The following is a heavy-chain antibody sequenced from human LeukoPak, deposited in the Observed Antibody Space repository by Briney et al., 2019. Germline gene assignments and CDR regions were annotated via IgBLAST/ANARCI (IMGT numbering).Heavy chain of an antibody. D-gene: IGHD3-22*01. CDR1: GGSFSGYY. V-gene: IGHV4-34*01. CDR2: INHGGST. CDR3: ARELTYYDSSGNYYGGVFDY. J-gene: IGHJ4*02. Sequence: PSETLPLTCAVYGGSFSGYYWSWIRQPPGKGLEWIGEINHGGSTNYNPSLKSRVTISVDTSKNQFSLKLSSVTAADTAVYYCARELTYYDSSGNYYGGVFDYWGQGTLVTVSS.